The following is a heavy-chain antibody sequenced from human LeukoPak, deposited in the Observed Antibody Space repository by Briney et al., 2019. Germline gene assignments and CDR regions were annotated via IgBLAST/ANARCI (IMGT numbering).Heavy chain of an antibody. D-gene: IGHD3-16*01. V-gene: IGHV4-34*01. CDR1: GGSFSGYY. J-gene: IGHJ4*02. CDR2: INHSGST. CDR3: ARRGDLVLDFDY. Sequence: EASETLSLTCAVYGGSFSGYYWSWIRQPPGKGLEWIGEINHSGSTNYNPSLKSRVTISVDTSKNQFSLKLSSVTAADTAVYYCARRGDLVLDFDYWGQGTLVTVSS.